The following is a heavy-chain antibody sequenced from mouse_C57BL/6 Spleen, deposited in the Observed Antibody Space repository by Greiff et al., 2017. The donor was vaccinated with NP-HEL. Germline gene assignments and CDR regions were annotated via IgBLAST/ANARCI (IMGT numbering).Heavy chain of an antibody. V-gene: IGHV1-78*01. CDR3: ASRYYYGSSPYWYFDV. D-gene: IGHD1-1*01. CDR1: GYTFTDHT. J-gene: IGHJ1*03. CDR2: IYPRDGST. Sequence: VQLQESDAELVKPGASVKISCKVSGYTFTDHTIHWMKQRPEQGLEWIGYIYPRDGSTKYNEKFKGKATLTADKSSSTAYMQLNSLTSEDSAVYFCASRYYYGSSPYWYFDVWGTGTTVTVSS.